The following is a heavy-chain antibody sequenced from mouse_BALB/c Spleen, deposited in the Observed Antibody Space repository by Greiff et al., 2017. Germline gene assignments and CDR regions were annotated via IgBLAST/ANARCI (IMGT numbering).Heavy chain of an antibody. CDR3: AREYGDPYYFDY. D-gene: IGHD2-13*01. J-gene: IGHJ2*01. CDR2: IDTSDSYT. Sequence: QVQLQQPGAELVMPGASVKMSCKASGYTFTDYWMHWVQQRPGQGLEWIGAIDTSDSYTSYNQKFKGKATWTVDESSSTAYMQLSSLTSEDSAVYYCAREYGDPYYFDYWGQGTTLTVSS. CDR1: GYTFTDYW. V-gene: IGHV1-69*01.